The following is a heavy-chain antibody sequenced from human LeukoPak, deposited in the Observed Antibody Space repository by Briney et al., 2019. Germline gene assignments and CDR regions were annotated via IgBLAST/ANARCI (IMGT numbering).Heavy chain of an antibody. D-gene: IGHD1-1*01. V-gene: IGHV3-13*01. CDR1: GFTFSDYD. CDR2: IGTAGDT. CDR3: ARGPPRGKYYYMDV. Sequence: GGSLRLSCAASGFTFSDYDMHWVRQTTGKGLEWVSAIGTAGDTYYPGSVEGRFTLSRDNAKNSLYLQMNSLTAGDTAVYYCARGPPRGKYYYMDVWGKGTTVTVSS. J-gene: IGHJ6*03.